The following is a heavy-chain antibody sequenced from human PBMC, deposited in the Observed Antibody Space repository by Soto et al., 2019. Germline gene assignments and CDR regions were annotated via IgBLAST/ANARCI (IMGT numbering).Heavy chain of an antibody. CDR2: ISYDGSNK. V-gene: IGHV3-30*18. CDR1: GFTFSSYG. J-gene: IGHJ4*02. CDR3: AKDLEAQQLVLKSIFDY. D-gene: IGHD6-13*01. Sequence: PGGSLRLSCAASGFTFSSYGMHWVRQAPGKGLEWVAVISYDGSNKYYADSVKGRFTISRDNSKNTLYLQMNSLRAEDTAVYYCAKDLEAQQLVLKSIFDYWGQGTLVTVSS.